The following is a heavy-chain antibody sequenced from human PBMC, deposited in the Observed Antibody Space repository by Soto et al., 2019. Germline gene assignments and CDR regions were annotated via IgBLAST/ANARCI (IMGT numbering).Heavy chain of an antibody. CDR3: ARDLRARLVATAMPYYLDV. Sequence: GGSLRLSCAASGFTFGSYSMNWVRQAPGKGLEWVSFILSSSGVIYYADSVKGRFTISRDNAKNSLYLQMNSLRAEDTAVYYCARDLRARLVATAMPYYLDVWGKGTTVTVSS. CDR2: ILSSSGVI. D-gene: IGHD2-21*02. CDR1: GFTFGSYS. V-gene: IGHV3-48*01. J-gene: IGHJ6*03.